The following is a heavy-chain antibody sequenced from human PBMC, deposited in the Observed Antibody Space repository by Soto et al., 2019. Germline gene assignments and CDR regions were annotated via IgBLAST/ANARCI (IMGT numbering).Heavy chain of an antibody. CDR2: ISYDGSNN. Sequence: QVQLVESGGGVVQPGRSLRLSCAASGFTFSSYAMHWVRQAPGKRLEWVAVISYDGSNNYYADSVKGRFTISRDNSKNTLYLQMLSLRAEDTAVYYCARALVGNHDYGGNYFDYWGQGTLVTVSS. CDR3: ARALVGNHDYGGNYFDY. J-gene: IGHJ4*02. V-gene: IGHV3-30-3*01. CDR1: GFTFSSYA. D-gene: IGHD4-17*01.